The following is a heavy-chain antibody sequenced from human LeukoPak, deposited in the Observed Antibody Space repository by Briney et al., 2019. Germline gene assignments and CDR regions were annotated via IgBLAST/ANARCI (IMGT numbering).Heavy chain of an antibody. V-gene: IGHV1-18*01. CDR3: ARDDVVVDAFDI. J-gene: IGHJ3*02. CDR2: ISAYNGNT. Sequence: RRASVKVSCKASGYTFTSYGISWVRQAPGQGLEWMGWISAYNGNTNYAQKLQGRVTMTTDTSTSTAYMELRSLRSDDTAVYYCARDDVVVDAFDIWGQGTMVTVSS. D-gene: IGHD2-21*01. CDR1: GYTFTSYG.